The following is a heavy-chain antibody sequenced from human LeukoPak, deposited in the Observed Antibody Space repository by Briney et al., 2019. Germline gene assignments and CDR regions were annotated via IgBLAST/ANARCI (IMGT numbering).Heavy chain of an antibody. CDR1: GYTLTGDD. CDR3: ARGGLTYDFWSGYYTGVLDY. D-gene: IGHD3-3*01. CDR2: MNPNSGNT. J-gene: IGHJ4*02. Sequence: ASLKVSCTAPGYTLTGDDVSWVRQATGQGLEWMGWMNPNSGNTGYAQKFQGRVTMTRNTSISTAYMELSSLRSEDTAVYYCARGGLTYDFWSGYYTGVLDYWGQGTLVTVSS. V-gene: IGHV1-8*01.